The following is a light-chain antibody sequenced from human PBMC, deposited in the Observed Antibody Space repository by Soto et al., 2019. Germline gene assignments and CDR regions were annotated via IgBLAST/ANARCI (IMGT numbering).Light chain of an antibody. CDR2: DAS. V-gene: IGKV1-5*01. CDR3: HQYDSYSNT. CDR1: QSISKW. J-gene: IGKJ2*01. Sequence: DILMTQSPSILSASVGDTVTITCRASQSISKWVAWYQQRAGKAPTALIFDASNSEKGVPSRFSGSGSGTEFTLIISGLQPEDFATYYCHQYDSYSNTFGQGTKLEIK.